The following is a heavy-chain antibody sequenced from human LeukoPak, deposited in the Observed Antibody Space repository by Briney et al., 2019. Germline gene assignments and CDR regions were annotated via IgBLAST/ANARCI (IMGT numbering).Heavy chain of an antibody. CDR3: ARVGGSYIHWFDP. J-gene: IGHJ5*02. D-gene: IGHD1-26*01. CDR2: INPSGGST. Sequence: ASVKVSCKASGYTFTRYYMHWVRQAPGQGLEWMGIINPSGGSTSSAQKFQGRVTMTRDMSTSTVYMELSSLRSEDTAVYYCARVGGSYIHWFDPWGQGTLVTVSS. V-gene: IGHV1-46*01. CDR1: GYTFTRYY.